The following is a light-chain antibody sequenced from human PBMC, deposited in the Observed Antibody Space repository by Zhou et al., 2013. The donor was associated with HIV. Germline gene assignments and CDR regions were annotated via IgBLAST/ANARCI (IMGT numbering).Light chain of an antibody. CDR3: QQSYNTPRT. CDR2: GAS. J-gene: IGKJ1*01. CDR1: QSISTY. Sequence: DIQMTQSPSSLSAFLGDRITITCRASQSISTYLNWYQQKPGKAPKLLIYGASTLQTGVPSRFSGSGSGTDFSLTINSLQSEDFGSYYCQQSYNTPRTFAQGTDGGNQ. V-gene: IGKV1-39*01.